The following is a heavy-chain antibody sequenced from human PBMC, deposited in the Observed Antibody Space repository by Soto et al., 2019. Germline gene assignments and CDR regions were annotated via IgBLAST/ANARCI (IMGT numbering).Heavy chain of an antibody. J-gene: IGHJ3*02. CDR1: GYTFTSYD. CDR2: MNPNSGNT. D-gene: IGHD2-15*01. CDR3: APDPGCRGGRCYSSAFDI. Sequence: ASVKVSCKASGYTFTSYDINWVRQATGQGLEWMGWMNPNSGNTGYAQKFQGRVTMTRNTSISTAYMERSSLRSEETAVYDCAPDPGCRGGRCYSSAFDIWGKGTXVTVSS. V-gene: IGHV1-8*01.